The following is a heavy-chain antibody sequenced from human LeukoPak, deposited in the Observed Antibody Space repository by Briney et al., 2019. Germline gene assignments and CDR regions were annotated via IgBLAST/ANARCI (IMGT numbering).Heavy chain of an antibody. CDR1: VYPFSSYG. D-gene: IGHD2-2*01. Sequence: ASVKVSCKAAVYPFSSYGINWVRQAPGQGLEWMGWISAYNGNTNYAQKFQGRVTVTRDTSTSTAYMEVRSLRSDDTAVYFCARDGVPAAVSCPGRFDPWGQGTLVTVSS. V-gene: IGHV1-18*01. CDR3: ARDGVPAAVSCPGRFDP. J-gene: IGHJ5*02. CDR2: ISAYNGNT.